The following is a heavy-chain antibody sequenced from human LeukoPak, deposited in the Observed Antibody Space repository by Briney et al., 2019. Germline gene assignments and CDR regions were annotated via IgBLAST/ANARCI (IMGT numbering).Heavy chain of an antibody. CDR3: ARDQDYYDSSGYPDY. CDR2: ITSSSSYT. J-gene: IGHJ4*02. CDR1: GFTFSTYN. Sequence: PGGSLRLSCAASGFTFSTYNMNWVRQAPGKGLEWVSSITSSSSYTFYADSVKGRFTISRDNAKNSLYLQMNSLRAEDTAVYYCARDQDYYDSSGYPDYWGQGTLVTVSS. D-gene: IGHD3-22*01. V-gene: IGHV3-21*03.